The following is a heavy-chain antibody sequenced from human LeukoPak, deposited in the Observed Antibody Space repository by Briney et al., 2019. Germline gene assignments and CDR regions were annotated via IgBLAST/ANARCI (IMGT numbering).Heavy chain of an antibody. Sequence: GASVKVSCKASGYTFTSNYIHWVRQAPGQGLEWMGMTYPRDGSTSYAQKFQGRVTVTRDTSTSTVHMELSGLRSEDTAVYYCARNAGYSSNTGRIQHYYYGMDVWGQGTTVTVSS. V-gene: IGHV1-46*01. CDR3: ARNAGYSSNTGRIQHYYYGMDV. J-gene: IGHJ6*02. CDR2: TYPRDGST. D-gene: IGHD6-13*01. CDR1: GYTFTSNY.